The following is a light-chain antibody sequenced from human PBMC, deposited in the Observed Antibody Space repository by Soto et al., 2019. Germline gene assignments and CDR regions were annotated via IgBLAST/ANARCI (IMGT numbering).Light chain of an antibody. CDR2: SNI. CDR1: SSNIGSYT. J-gene: IGLJ1*01. CDR3: AAWDDSLNGHV. V-gene: IGLV1-44*01. Sequence: QSVLTQPPSASGTPGQRVTISCSGSSSNIGSYTVNWYQQLPGTAPKLLIYSNIQRPSGVPDRFSGSKSGTSASLAISGLQSEDEADYYCAAWDDSLNGHVFGTGTKVTVL.